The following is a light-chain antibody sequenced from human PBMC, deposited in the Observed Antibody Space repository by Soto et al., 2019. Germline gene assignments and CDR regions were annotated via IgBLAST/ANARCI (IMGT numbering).Light chain of an antibody. CDR3: QQSYSTPFT. V-gene: IGKV1-39*01. CDR2: ATS. CDR1: QSISTY. Sequence: DIQMTQSPSSLSASVGDRVTITCRASQSISTYLNWYQQKPGKAPDLVIFATSTLQSGVPSRFSGSGSGTDFTLTIRSLQPEDFATYYCQQSYSTPFTFVQGTKLDVK. J-gene: IGKJ2*01.